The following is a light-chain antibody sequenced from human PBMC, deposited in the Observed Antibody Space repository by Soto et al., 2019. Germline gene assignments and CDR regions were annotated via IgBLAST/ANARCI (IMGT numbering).Light chain of an antibody. CDR3: SSYTTSNTRQIV. CDR1: SSDVGGYNY. CDR2: DVS. V-gene: IGLV2-14*03. Sequence: LTQPASVSGSPGQSITISCTGTSSDVGGYNYVSWYQHHPGKAPKLMIFDVSNRPSGVSNRFSGSKSGNTASLTISGLQPEDEADYYCSSYTTSNTRQIVFGTGTKVNVL. J-gene: IGLJ1*01.